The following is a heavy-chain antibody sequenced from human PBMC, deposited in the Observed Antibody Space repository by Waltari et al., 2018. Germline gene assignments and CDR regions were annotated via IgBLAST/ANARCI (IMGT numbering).Heavy chain of an antibody. CDR2: ISTSGGST. V-gene: IGHV3-23*01. CDR3: AKDAFGNTYLDQ. J-gene: IGHJ4*02. CDR1: GFNFRIFA. D-gene: IGHD3-10*01. Sequence: EVQHLESGGGLVQPGGSLRLSCAAYGFNFRIFALTWVRQAPGKGLEWVSGISTSGGSTYYADSVKGRFTISRDNSKNTLYLHMDSLRVDDTAVYYCAKDAFGNTYLDQWGQGTLVTVSS.